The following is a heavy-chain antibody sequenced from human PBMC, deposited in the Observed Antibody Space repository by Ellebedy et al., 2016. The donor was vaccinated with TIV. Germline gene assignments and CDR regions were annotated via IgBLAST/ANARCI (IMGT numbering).Heavy chain of an antibody. D-gene: IGHD4-17*01. J-gene: IGHJ4*02. CDR3: ARGSGDLPFDY. CDR2: ISSSGTYI. Sequence: PGGSLRLSCAASGFTVGNNYMSWVRQAPGKGLEWVSCISSSGTYIYYADSLKGRFTISRDSAKNSLYLQMNSLRAEDTAVYYCARGSGDLPFDYWGQGTLVTVSS. CDR1: GFTVGNNY. V-gene: IGHV3-21*01.